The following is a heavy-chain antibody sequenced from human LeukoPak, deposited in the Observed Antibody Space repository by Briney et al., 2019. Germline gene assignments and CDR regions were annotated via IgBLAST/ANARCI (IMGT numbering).Heavy chain of an antibody. V-gene: IGHV3-7*01. CDR2: IKQDGSEK. Sequence: SXXXXCXXSGFTFSSYWMSWVRQAPGKGREGVANIKQDGSEKYYVDSVKGRFTISRDNAKTSLYLQMNSLRAEDTAVYYCAREGSNYYFDSSGQGTLVTVSS. CDR3: AREGSNYYFDS. J-gene: IGHJ4*02. D-gene: IGHD4-11*01. CDR1: GFTFSSYW.